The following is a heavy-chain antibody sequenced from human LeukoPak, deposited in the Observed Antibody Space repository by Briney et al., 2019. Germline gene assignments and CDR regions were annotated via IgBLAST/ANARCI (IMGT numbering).Heavy chain of an antibody. CDR1: GYSFTSYW. CDR2: IYPGDSGT. D-gene: IGHD2-2*01. Sequence: HGESLKISCKGSGYSFTSYWIGWVRQMPGKGLEWMGLIYPGDSGTRYSPSFQGQVTISDDKSISTAYLQWSSLKASDTAMYYCARHDETLGYCSSTSCYSQAVDYWGQGTLVTVSS. J-gene: IGHJ4*02. CDR3: ARHDETLGYCSSTSCYSQAVDY. V-gene: IGHV5-51*01.